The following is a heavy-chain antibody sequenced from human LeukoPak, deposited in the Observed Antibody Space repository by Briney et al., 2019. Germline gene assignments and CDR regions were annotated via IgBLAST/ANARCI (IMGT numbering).Heavy chain of an antibody. Sequence: PSETLSLTCTVSGGSVRNYYWNWIRQPPGKGLEWIGYISYSGTTNYNPSLKSRVTISVDTSKNQFSLKLSSVTAADRDVYYCARSFPSEAGDYWGQGTLVTVSS. CDR3: ARSFPSEAGDY. J-gene: IGHJ4*02. V-gene: IGHV4-59*02. CDR1: GGSVRNYY. D-gene: IGHD6-13*01. CDR2: ISYSGTT.